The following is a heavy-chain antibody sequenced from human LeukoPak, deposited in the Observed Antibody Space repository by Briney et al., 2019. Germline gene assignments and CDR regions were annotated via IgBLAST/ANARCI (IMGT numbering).Heavy chain of an antibody. CDR2: ISYDGSNK. CDR1: GFTFSSYA. V-gene: IGHV3-30-3*01. J-gene: IGHJ4*02. D-gene: IGHD6-13*01. CDR3: ARDYGSSWYPAFDY. Sequence: GGSLRLSCAASGFTFSSYAMHWVRQAPGKGLEWMAVISYDGSNKYYADSEKGRFTISRDNSKNTLYLQMNSLRAEDTAVYYCARDYGSSWYPAFDYWAREPWSPSPQ.